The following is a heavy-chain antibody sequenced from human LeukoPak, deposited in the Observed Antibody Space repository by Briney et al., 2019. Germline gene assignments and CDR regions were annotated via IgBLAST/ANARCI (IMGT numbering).Heavy chain of an antibody. CDR2: IIPILGIA. D-gene: IGHD2-15*01. Sequence: SVKVSCKASGGTFSSYTISWVRQAPGQGLEWMGRIIPILGIANYAQKFQGRVTITADKSTSTAYMELSSLRSEDTAVYYCARGRSPSYCSGGSCYSIRFDYWGQGTLVTVSS. CDR1: GGTFSSYT. V-gene: IGHV1-69*02. J-gene: IGHJ4*02. CDR3: ARGRSPSYCSGGSCYSIRFDY.